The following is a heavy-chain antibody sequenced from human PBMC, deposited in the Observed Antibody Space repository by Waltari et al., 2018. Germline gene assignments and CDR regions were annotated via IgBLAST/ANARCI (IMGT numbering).Heavy chain of an antibody. CDR2: INPNSGGT. CDR3: AREHRDYYYYYGMDV. J-gene: IGHJ6*02. V-gene: IGHV1-2*06. Sequence: QVQLVQSGAEVKKPGASVKVSCKACGYTFTGYYMHCVRQAPGQGLEWMGRINPNSGGTNYAQKFQGRVTMTRDTSISTAYMELSRLRSDDTAVYYCAREHRDYYYYYGMDVWGQGTTVTVSS. CDR1: GYTFTGYY.